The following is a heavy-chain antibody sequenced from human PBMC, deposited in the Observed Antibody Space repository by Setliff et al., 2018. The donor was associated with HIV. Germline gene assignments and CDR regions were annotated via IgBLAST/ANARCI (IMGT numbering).Heavy chain of an antibody. V-gene: IGHV4-31*03. Sequence: PSETLSLTCTVSGGSISSGGYYWSWIRQHPGKGLEWIGYIYYSGSTYYNPSLKSRVTISIDTSNNHFSLRLSSVTAADTAVYYCARYSYGYVRDLRFDPWGQGTLVTVSS. J-gene: IGHJ5*02. CDR2: IYYSGST. D-gene: IGHD5-18*01. CDR1: GGSISSGGYY. CDR3: ARYSYGYVRDLRFDP.